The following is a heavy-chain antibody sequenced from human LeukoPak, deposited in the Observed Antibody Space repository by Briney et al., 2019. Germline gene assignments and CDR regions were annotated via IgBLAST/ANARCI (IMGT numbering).Heavy chain of an antibody. Sequence: SETLSLTCAVYGGSFSGYYWSWIRQPPGKGLEWIGEINHSGSTNYNPSLKSRVTISVDTSKNQFSLKLSSVTAADTAVYYCARGRNYYDGSGYAYYYYYYMDVWGKGTTVTVSS. CDR2: INHSGST. V-gene: IGHV4-34*01. CDR3: ARGRNYYDGSGYAYYYYYYMDV. CDR1: GGSFSGYY. D-gene: IGHD3-22*01. J-gene: IGHJ6*03.